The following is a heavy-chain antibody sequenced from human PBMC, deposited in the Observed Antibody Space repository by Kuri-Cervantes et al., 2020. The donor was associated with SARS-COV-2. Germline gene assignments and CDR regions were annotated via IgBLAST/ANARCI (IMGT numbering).Heavy chain of an antibody. CDR1: GFIFSSYG. CDR2: IWYDGSNK. CDR3: ARDPDGYYYDSSGYYSDAFDI. Sequence: GESLKISCAASGFIFSSYGMHWVRQAPGKGLEWVAVIWYDGSNKYYADSVKGRFTISRDNFKNMLYLQMNSLRAEDTAVYYCARDPDGYYYDSSGYYSDAFDIWGQGTMVTVSS. J-gene: IGHJ3*02. V-gene: IGHV3-33*01. D-gene: IGHD3-22*01.